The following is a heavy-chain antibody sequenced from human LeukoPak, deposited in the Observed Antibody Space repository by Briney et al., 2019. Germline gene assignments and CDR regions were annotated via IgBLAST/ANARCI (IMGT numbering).Heavy chain of an antibody. CDR2: ITYGGGST. J-gene: IGHJ4*02. CDR3: AKARITVTGTFDY. CDR1: GFTFNNCA. V-gene: IGHV3-23*01. Sequence: GGSLRLSCAASGFTFNNCAMSWVRQAPGKGLEWVSTITYGGGSTYYADSVKGRFTISRDNPKNTLYLQMNSLRAEDTAVYYCAKARITVTGTFDYWGQGTLVTVSS. D-gene: IGHD6-19*01.